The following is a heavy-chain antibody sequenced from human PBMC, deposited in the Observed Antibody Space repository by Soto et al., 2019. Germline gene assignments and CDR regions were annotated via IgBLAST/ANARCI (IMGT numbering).Heavy chain of an antibody. CDR1: GFSLSTRDVG. CDR2: VYWDDSK. Sequence: QITLNESGPPLVKPTQTLTLTCTFSGFSLSTRDVGVGWIRQPPGEALEWLGVVYWDDSKTYSPSLESRLTITKDTSKNQVVLRMTKMDPVATATYYCAHCRGGVASFWGQGTLVTVSS. V-gene: IGHV2-5*02. D-gene: IGHD2-2*01. CDR3: AHCRGGVASF. J-gene: IGHJ4*02.